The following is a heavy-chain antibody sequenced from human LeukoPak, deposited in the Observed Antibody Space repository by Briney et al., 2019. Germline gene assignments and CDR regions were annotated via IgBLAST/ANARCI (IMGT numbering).Heavy chain of an antibody. J-gene: IGHJ4*02. V-gene: IGHV4-34*01. CDR1: GGPFSGYY. Sequence: SETLSLTCAVYGGPFSGYYWSWIRQPPGKGLEWIGEINHSGSTNYNPSLKSRVTISVDTSKNQFSLRLSSVTAADTAVYFCARAGNSSGYADYWGQEPLVPVS. D-gene: IGHD3-22*01. CDR3: ARAGNSSGYADY. CDR2: INHSGST.